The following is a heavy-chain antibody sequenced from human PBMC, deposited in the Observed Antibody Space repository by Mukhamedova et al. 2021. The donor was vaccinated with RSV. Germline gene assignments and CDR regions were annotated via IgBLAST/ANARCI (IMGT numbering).Heavy chain of an antibody. D-gene: IGHD2-15*01. J-gene: IGHJ4*02. CDR2: GGTI. CDR3: TWGGHYVVDFYFDC. Sequence: GGTIDYAAAMEGRFSISRDDSRETLYLEMNSLKTEDTAVYYCTWGGHYVVDFYFDCWGQGTLVTVSS. V-gene: IGHV3-15*01.